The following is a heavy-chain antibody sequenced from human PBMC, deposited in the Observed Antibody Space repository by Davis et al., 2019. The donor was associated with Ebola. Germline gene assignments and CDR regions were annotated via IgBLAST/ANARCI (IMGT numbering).Heavy chain of an antibody. CDR3: ARDSSSSGISDY. J-gene: IGHJ4*02. Sequence: GESLKISCVASGFTFSGYLMNWVRQAPGKGLEWVANIKKDGKDKFYVDSVKGRFTISRDNAKSSLYLQMNSLRAEDTAVYYCARDSSSSGISDYWGQGTLVTVSS. CDR2: IKKDGKDK. D-gene: IGHD6-6*01. CDR1: GFTFSGYL. V-gene: IGHV3-7*01.